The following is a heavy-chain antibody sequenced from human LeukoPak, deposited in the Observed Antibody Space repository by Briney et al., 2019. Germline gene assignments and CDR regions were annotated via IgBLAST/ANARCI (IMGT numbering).Heavy chain of an antibody. J-gene: IGHJ4*02. D-gene: IGHD3-22*01. CDR1: GASISSNSYY. CDR2: IYFSGST. V-gene: IGHV4-39*01. Sequence: SETLSLTCTVSGASISSNSYYWGWIRQPPGKGLEWIGSIYFSGSTYYSPSLKSRVTISIDTSKNQFSLKLSSVTAADTAVYYCARLPRMGYYDSSGYFLNMDYWGQGTLVTVSS. CDR3: ARLPRMGYYDSSGYFLNMDY.